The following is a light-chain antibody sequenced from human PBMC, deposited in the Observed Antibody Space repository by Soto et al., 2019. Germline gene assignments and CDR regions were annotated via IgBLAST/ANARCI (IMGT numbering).Light chain of an antibody. J-gene: IGKJ5*01. CDR2: WAS. CDR1: QSVLYSSNNKNY. V-gene: IGKV4-1*01. CDR3: QQYYSTPIT. Sequence: DIVMTQYPDSLAVSLGERATTNCKSSQSVLYSSNNKNYLAWYQQKPGQSPKLLIYWASTRESGVPDRFSGSGSGKDISLTISSLQAEYVAVYYCQQYYSTPITFGQGTRLEIK.